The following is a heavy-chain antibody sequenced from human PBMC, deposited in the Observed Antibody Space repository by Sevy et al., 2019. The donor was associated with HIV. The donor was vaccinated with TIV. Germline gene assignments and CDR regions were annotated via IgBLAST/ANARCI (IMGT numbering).Heavy chain of an antibody. CDR3: AKDFSYGGNSWNFDF. V-gene: IGHV3-23*01. J-gene: IGHJ4*02. CDR2: VSGNDGST. D-gene: IGHD4-17*01. Sequence: GGSLRLSCAASGFIFSKFALSWVRQAPGRGLEWVSAVSGNDGSTYYAASVKGRFTISRDISENMLYLQMNSQSAEDTAVYYCAKDFSYGGNSWNFDFWGQGTLVTVSS. CDR1: GFIFSKFA.